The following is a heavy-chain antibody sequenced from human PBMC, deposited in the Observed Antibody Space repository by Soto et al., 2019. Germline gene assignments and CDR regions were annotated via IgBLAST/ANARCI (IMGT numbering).Heavy chain of an antibody. CDR3: ARERYSYGPYYFDY. D-gene: IGHD5-18*01. J-gene: IGHJ4*02. CDR1: GFTFSDYY. V-gene: IGHV3-11*01. Sequence: VGSLRLSCAASGFTFSDYYMSWIRQAPGKGLEWVSSITSSGSTTYYTDSVKGRFTISRDNAKNSLYLQMNSLRAEDTAVYYCARERYSYGPYYFDYWGQGTLVTVSS. CDR2: ITSSGSTT.